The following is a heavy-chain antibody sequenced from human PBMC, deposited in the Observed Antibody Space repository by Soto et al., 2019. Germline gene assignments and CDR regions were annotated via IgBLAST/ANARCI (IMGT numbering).Heavy chain of an antibody. V-gene: IGHV3-9*01. CDR3: VKDSYADFHRVLSTAEYFFDY. J-gene: IGHJ4*01. D-gene: IGHD2-15*01. Sequence: GGSLRLSCTASGFTFDDYAMHWVRQGPGRGLEWVSGITWNSGKIAYADSVKGRFTIARDDDNNSLYLQMNSLRPEDTALYYCVKDSYADFHRVLSTAEYFFDYWGHGTLVTVPS. CDR1: GFTFDDYA. CDR2: ITWNSGKI.